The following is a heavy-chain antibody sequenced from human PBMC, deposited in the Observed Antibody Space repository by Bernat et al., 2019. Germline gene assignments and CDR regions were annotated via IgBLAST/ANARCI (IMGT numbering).Heavy chain of an antibody. CDR2: INSDGSST. Sequence: EVQLVESGGGLVQPGGSLRLSCAASGFTFSSYWMHWVRQAPGKGLVWVSRINSDGSSTSYADSVKGRFTISRDNAKNRLYLEMNSLRAEDTAVYYCARVSAHGAFDIWGQGTMVTVSS. V-gene: IGHV3-74*01. CDR3: ARVSAHGAFDI. CDR1: GFTFSSYW. J-gene: IGHJ3*02. D-gene: IGHD3-3*02.